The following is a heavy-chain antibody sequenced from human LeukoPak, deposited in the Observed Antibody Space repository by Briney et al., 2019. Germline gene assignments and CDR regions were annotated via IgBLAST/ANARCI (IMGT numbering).Heavy chain of an antibody. D-gene: IGHD1-26*01. V-gene: IGHV3-64*01. J-gene: IGHJ6*03. CDR3: ARVMMGATKSNYNYYYMDV. CDR2: IISHGGST. CDR1: GFTFSSYT. Sequence: GGSLRLSCAASGFTFSSYTMHWVRQAPGKGLEYVAAIISHGGSTYYANSVQGRFTISRDNSKNTLYLQMGSLRAEDMAVYYCARVMMGATKSNYNYYYMDVWGKGTTVTVSS.